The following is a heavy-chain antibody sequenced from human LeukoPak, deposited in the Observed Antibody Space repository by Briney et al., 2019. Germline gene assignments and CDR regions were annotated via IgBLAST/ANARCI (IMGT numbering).Heavy chain of an antibody. V-gene: IGHV3-48*04. Sequence: GGSLRLSCAASGFPFSSYSMNWVRQAPGKGLEWLSYCSSSSGSTYYADSVKGRFTISRDNARNSLYLQMDSLRADDTAVYYCTRGQYGSGIDYWGQGTLVTVSS. CDR2: CSSSSGST. CDR1: GFPFSSYS. J-gene: IGHJ4*02. D-gene: IGHD3-10*01. CDR3: TRGQYGSGIDY.